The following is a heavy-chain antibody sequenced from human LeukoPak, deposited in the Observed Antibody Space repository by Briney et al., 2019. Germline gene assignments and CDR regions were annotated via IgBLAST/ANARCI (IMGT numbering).Heavy chain of an antibody. CDR3: VRDGANWEEPNDAFDT. Sequence: PSETLSLTCAVSGASITSCYWSWVRQSAGKGLEWIGRLYTTGTTNYNPSLKSRFTMSGDSSKNQLSLTLTSVTAADTAVYYCVRDGANWEEPNDAFDTWGQGTLVTVSS. V-gene: IGHV4-4*07. J-gene: IGHJ3*02. D-gene: IGHD1-26*01. CDR1: GASITSCY. CDR2: LYTTGTT.